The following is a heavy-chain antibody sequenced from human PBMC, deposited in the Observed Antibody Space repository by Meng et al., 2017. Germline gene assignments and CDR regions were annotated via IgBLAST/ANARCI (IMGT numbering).Heavy chain of an antibody. CDR3: ARELGLGAFNI. D-gene: IGHD3-16*01. Sequence: ASVKVSCKASGYTFTSYDINWVRQATGQGLEWMGWKNANSGKTGYAQKFQGRVTMTWDTSISTAYLDLSSLTSDDTAVYYCARELGLGAFNIWGQGTMVTVSS. CDR1: GYTFTSYD. CDR2: KNANSGKT. J-gene: IGHJ3*02. V-gene: IGHV1-8*01.